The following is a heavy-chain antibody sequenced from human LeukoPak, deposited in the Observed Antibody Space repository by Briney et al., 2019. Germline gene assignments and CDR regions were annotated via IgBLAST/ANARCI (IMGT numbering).Heavy chain of an antibody. CDR2: IKQDGSEK. CDR1: GFTVSSNY. J-gene: IGHJ4*02. V-gene: IGHV3-7*01. Sequence: GGSLRLSCAASGFTVSSNYMSWVHQAPGKGLEWVANIKQDGSEKYYVDSVKGRFTISRDNAKNSLYLQMNSLRAEDTAVYYCARDSHGKTPFDYWGQGTLVTVSS. CDR3: ARDSHGKTPFDY.